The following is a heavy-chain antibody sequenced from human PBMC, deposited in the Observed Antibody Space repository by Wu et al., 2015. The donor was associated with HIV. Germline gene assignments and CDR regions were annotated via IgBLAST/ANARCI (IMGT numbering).Heavy chain of an antibody. Sequence: QVQLQQWGAGLLKPSETLSLTCAVYGGSFSGYYWTLIRQPPGKGLEWIGEINQSGSTSYNPSLKSRVTISVDTSKNQFSLSLSSVTAADTAVYYCARTGPTGDKYYSYYYMDVWGKGTTVTVSS. V-gene: IGHV4-34*01. J-gene: IGHJ6*03. D-gene: IGHD7-27*01. CDR1: GGSFSGYY. CDR2: INQSGST. CDR3: ARTGPTGDKYYSYYYMDV.